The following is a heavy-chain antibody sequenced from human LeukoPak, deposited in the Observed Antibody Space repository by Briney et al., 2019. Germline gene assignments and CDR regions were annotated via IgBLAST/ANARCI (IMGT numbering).Heavy chain of an antibody. V-gene: IGHV1-69*13. CDR2: IIPIFGTA. Sequence: GASVKVSCKASGGTFSSYAISWVRQAPGQGLEWMRGIIPIFGTANYAQKFQGRVTITADESTSTAYMELSSLRSEDTAVYYCASGVISDYYYYYMDVWGKGTTVTVSS. CDR3: ASGVISDYYYYYMDV. CDR1: GGTFSSYA. J-gene: IGHJ6*03. D-gene: IGHD3-16*01.